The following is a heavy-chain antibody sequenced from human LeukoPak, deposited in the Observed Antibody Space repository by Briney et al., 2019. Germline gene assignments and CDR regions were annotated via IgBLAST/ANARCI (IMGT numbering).Heavy chain of an antibody. CDR2: IFYSGNT. CDR1: GDSISNHY. CDR3: ARDRGEGIVGTFDY. V-gene: IGHV4-59*11. D-gene: IGHD1-26*01. Sequence: SETLSLTCTVSGDSISNHYWSWIRQPPGKGLVWIGYIFYSGNTHYSPSLKSRVTMSVDTSKNQFSLRLSSVTHADTAVYYCARDRGEGIVGTFDYWGQGTLVTVSS. J-gene: IGHJ4*02.